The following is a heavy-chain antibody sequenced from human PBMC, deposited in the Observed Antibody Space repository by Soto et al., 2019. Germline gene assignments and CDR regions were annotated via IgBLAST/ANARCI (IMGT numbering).Heavy chain of an antibody. CDR2: ISAYNGNT. V-gene: IGHV1-18*01. Sequence: ASVKVSCKASGYTFTSYGISWVRQAPGQGLEWMGWISAYNGNTNYAQKLQGRVTMTTDTSTSTAYMELRSLRSDDTAVYYWARALVDYGDYYYYYMDVWGKGTTVTVSS. CDR3: ARALVDYGDYYYYYMDV. CDR1: GYTFTSYG. J-gene: IGHJ6*03. D-gene: IGHD4-17*01.